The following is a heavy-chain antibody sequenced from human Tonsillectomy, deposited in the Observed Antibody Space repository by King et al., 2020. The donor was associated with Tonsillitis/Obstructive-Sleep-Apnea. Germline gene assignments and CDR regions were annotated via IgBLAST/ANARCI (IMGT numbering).Heavy chain of an antibody. CDR1: GGSISSSSYY. V-gene: IGHV4-39*01. J-gene: IGHJ4*02. Sequence: QLQESGPGLVKPSETLSLTCTVSGGSISSSSYYWGWIRQPPGKGLEWIGSIYYSGSTYYNPSLKSRVTISVDTSKNQFSLKLSSVTAADTAVYYCARQGWVPGYEAPYYFDYWGQGTLVTVSS. CDR3: ARQGWVPGYEAPYYFDY. D-gene: IGHD5-12*01. CDR2: IYYSGST.